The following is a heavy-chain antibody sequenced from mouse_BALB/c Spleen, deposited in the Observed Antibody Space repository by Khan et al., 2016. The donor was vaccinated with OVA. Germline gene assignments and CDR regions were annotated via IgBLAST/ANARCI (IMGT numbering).Heavy chain of an antibody. CDR1: DFSLSNYD. Sequence: VQLKESGPGLVAPSQSLSITCTVSDFSLSNYDISWFRQPPGKGLEWLGLIWTGGGTNYNSAFMSRLSISKDNSKSQVFLKMTSLQTDDTAIYYCVRGLLKWGQGTSVTVSS. J-gene: IGHJ4*01. V-gene: IGHV2-9-2*01. D-gene: IGHD1-1*01. CDR2: IWTGGGT. CDR3: VRGLLK.